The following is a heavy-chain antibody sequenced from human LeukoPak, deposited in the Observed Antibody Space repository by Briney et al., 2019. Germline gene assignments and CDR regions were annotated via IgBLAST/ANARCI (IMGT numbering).Heavy chain of an antibody. CDR3: AREAYCGGDCYSVAYFDY. CDR2: IIPIFGTA. D-gene: IGHD2-21*01. Sequence: EASVKVSCKASGGTFSSYAISWVRQAPGQGLEWMGGIIPIFGTANYAQKFQGRVTITADESTSTAYMELSSLRSEDTAAYYCAREAYCGGDCYSVAYFDYWGQGTLVTVSS. J-gene: IGHJ4*02. CDR1: GGTFSSYA. V-gene: IGHV1-69*13.